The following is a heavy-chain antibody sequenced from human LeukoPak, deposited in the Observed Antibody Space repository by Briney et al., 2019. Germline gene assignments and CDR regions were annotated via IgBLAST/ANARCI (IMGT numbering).Heavy chain of an antibody. D-gene: IGHD2-2*01. CDR3: ARASLYCSSTSCYGYRMDV. V-gene: IGHV3-30*03. J-gene: IGHJ6*04. Sequence: GGSLRLSCAASGFTFSSYGMHWVRQAPGKGLEWVAVISYDGSNKYYADSVKGRFTISRDNSKNTLYLQMNSLRAEDTAVYYCARASLYCSSTSCYGYRMDVWGKGTTVTVSS. CDR1: GFTFSSYG. CDR2: ISYDGSNK.